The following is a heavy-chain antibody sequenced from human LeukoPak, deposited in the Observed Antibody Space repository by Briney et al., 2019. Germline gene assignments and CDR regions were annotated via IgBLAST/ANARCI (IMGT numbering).Heavy chain of an antibody. Sequence: AGGSLRLSCAASGFTFSSYSMNWVRQAPGKGLEWVSYISSSSSTIYYADSVKGRFTISRDNAKNSLYLQMNSLRAEDTAVYYCAKVHRQLRFLVSDAFDIWGQGTMVTVSS. J-gene: IGHJ3*02. CDR2: ISSSSSTI. D-gene: IGHD3-3*01. V-gene: IGHV3-48*01. CDR3: AKVHRQLRFLVSDAFDI. CDR1: GFTFSSYS.